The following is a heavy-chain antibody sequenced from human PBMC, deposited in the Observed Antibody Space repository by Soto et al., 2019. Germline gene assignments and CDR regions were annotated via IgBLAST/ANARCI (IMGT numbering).Heavy chain of an antibody. Sequence: QVQLVQSGAEVKKPGASVKVSCKASGYTFTSYYMHWVRQAPGQGLEWMGIINPSGGSTSYAQKFQGRVTMTRDTSTSTVYMELSSLRSEDTAVYYCANPQWLVRDAFDIWGQGTMVTVSS. D-gene: IGHD6-19*01. CDR1: GYTFTSYY. CDR3: ANPQWLVRDAFDI. J-gene: IGHJ3*02. V-gene: IGHV1-46*03. CDR2: INPSGGST.